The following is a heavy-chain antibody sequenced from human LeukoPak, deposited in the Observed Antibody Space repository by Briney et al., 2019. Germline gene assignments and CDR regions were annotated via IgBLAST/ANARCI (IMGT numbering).Heavy chain of an antibody. CDR1: GGTFNTYA. V-gene: IGHV1-69*05. CDR3: ARDQDTNNWFDP. J-gene: IGHJ5*02. CDR2: IIPVLGTA. D-gene: IGHD2-8*01. Sequence: GASVKVSCKASGGTFNTYAINWVRQAPGQGLEWMGGIIPVLGTANYAQKFQGRVTITTDESTSTAYMELSSLRSEDTAVYYCARDQDTNNWFDPWGQGTLVTVSS.